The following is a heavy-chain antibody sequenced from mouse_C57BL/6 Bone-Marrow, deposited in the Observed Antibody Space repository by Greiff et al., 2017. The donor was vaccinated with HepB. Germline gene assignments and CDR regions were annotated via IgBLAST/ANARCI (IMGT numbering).Heavy chain of an antibody. V-gene: IGHV2-5*01. D-gene: IGHD2-3*01. CDR3: AKIYDY. J-gene: IGHJ4*01. CDR1: GFSLTSYG. Sequence: VKLMESGPGLVQPSQSLSITCTVSGFSLTSYGVHWVRQSPGKGLEWLGVIWRGGSTDYNAAFMSRLGITKDNSKSQVFFKMNSLQADDTAIYYCAKIYDYWGQGTSVTVSS. CDR2: IWRGGST.